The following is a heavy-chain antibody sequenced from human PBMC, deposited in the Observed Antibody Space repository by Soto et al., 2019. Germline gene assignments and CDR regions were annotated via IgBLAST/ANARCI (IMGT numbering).Heavy chain of an antibody. CDR1: GFTFSSYP. Sequence: EVQLLESGGGLLQPGGSLRLSGEASGFTFSSYPMSWVRQAPGKGLGWVSVISGSGDSTYYADSVKGRFTISRDNSKSTLYLQMNSLRADDTAVYYCAKSAGGYCSTTTCAGNFGYFDLWGRGTLVTVSS. J-gene: IGHJ2*01. D-gene: IGHD2-2*01. V-gene: IGHV3-23*01. CDR2: ISGSGDST. CDR3: AKSAGGYCSTTTCAGNFGYFDL.